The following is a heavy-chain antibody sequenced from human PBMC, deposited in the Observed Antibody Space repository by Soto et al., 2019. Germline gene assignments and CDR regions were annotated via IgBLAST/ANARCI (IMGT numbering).Heavy chain of an antibody. V-gene: IGHV1-18*04. CDR2: IRAYNDHT. D-gene: IGHD3-22*01. CDR3: ARNSYDSSGCYVHIFDY. J-gene: IGHJ4*01. CDR1: GYGFINYG. Sequence: ASVKVSCKASGYGFINYGISWVRQAPGQGLEWMGWIRAYNDHTDYAQKFQGRVTMTTDTSTSTAYMELRSLGSDDTAVYFCARNSYDSSGCYVHIFDYWG.